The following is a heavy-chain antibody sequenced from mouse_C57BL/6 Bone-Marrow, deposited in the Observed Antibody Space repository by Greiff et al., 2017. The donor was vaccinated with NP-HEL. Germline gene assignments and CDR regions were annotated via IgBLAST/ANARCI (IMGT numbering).Heavy chain of an antibody. CDR2: IDPSDSYT. CDR1: GYTFTSYW. CDR3: ARSPYYYGSSRY. V-gene: IGHV1-59*01. J-gene: IGHJ2*01. D-gene: IGHD1-1*01. Sequence: QVQLQQPGAELVRPGTSVKLSCKASGYTFTSYWMHWVKQRPGQGLEWIGVIDPSDSYTNYNQKFKGKATLTVDTSSSTAYMQLSSLTSEDSAVYYCARSPYYYGSSRYWGQGTTLTVSS.